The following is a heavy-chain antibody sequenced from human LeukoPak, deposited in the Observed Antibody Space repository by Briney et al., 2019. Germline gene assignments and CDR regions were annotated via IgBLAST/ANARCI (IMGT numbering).Heavy chain of an antibody. CDR1: GGSFTGYY. Sequence: MSSETLSLTCVVSGGSFTGYYLTWLRQAPGKGLEWIGEINHTGSTNYNPSLKSRVTISVDTSKNQFSLKLSSVTAADTAEYYCARGNYAFYSDTSGHYVYWYFDLWGRGTLVTVSS. CDR2: INHTGST. V-gene: IGHV4-34*01. J-gene: IGHJ2*01. CDR3: ARGNYAFYSDTSGHYVYWYFDL. D-gene: IGHD3-22*01.